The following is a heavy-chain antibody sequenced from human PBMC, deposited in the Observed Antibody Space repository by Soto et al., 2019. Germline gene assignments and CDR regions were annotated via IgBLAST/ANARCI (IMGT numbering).Heavy chain of an antibody. D-gene: IGHD2-15*01. CDR2: IWYDGSNK. CDR1: GFTFSSYG. J-gene: IGHJ4*02. V-gene: IGHV3-33*01. Sequence: QVQLVESGGGVVQPGRSLRLSCAASGFTFSSYGMHWVRQAPGKGLEWVAVIWYDGSNKYYADSVKGRFTISRDNSKNTRYLQMNSLRAKDTAVYYCARSDPTLGYCSGGSCYVFDYWGQGTLVTVSS. CDR3: ARSDPTLGYCSGGSCYVFDY.